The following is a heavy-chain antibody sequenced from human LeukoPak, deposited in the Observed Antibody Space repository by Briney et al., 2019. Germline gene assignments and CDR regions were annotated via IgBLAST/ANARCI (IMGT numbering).Heavy chain of an antibody. D-gene: IGHD3-22*01. Sequence: SQTLSLTCTVSGGSISSSSYYWGWIRQPPGTGLEWIGSIYYSGSTYYNPSLKSRVTISVDTSKNQFSLKLSSVTAADTAVYYCARHYDSSGYYPDGYFDYWGQGTLVTVSS. V-gene: IGHV4-39*01. J-gene: IGHJ4*02. CDR2: IYYSGST. CDR3: ARHYDSSGYYPDGYFDY. CDR1: GGSISSSSYY.